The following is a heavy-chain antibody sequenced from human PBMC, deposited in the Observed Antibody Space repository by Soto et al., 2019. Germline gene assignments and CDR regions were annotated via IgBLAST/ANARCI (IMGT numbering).Heavy chain of an antibody. Sequence: QVQLVQSGAEVKKPGASVKVSCKASGYTFTSYGISWVRQAPGQGLEWMGWISAYNGNTDYAQKVQGRVTMTTDTPTSTISMELRSLRSDDTAVYYCARVRAELGYCSGASCLPYQYGMDVWGQGTTVTVSS. CDR3: ARVRAELGYCSGASCLPYQYGMDV. J-gene: IGHJ6*02. CDR2: ISAYNGNT. V-gene: IGHV1-18*01. CDR1: GYTFTSYG. D-gene: IGHD2-15*01.